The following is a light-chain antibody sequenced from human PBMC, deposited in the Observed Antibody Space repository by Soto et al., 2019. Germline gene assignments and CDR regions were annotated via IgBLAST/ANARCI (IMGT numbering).Light chain of an antibody. V-gene: IGKV3-15*01. CDR2: GAS. J-gene: IGKJ1*01. CDR3: QQYNNWPGT. Sequence: EIVMTQSPATLSVSPGERATLSCRASQSVSSNLAWYQQKPGQAPRLLIYGASTRATGIPARVSGSGSGTEFTLTISSLQSEEFAGYYCQQYNNWPGTFGQGTKVEIK. CDR1: QSVSSN.